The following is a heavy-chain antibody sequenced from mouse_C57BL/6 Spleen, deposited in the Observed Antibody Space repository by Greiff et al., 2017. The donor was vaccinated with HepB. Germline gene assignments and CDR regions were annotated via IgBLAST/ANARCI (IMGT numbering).Heavy chain of an antibody. D-gene: IGHD2-4*01. Sequence: EVKLMESGGGLVQPGGSLKLSCAASGFTFSDYYMYWVRQTPEKRLEWVAYISNGGGSTYYPDTVKGRFTISRDNAKNTLYLQMSRLKSEDTAMYYCARHEGLRPFAYWGQGTLVTVSA. CDR1: GFTFSDYY. J-gene: IGHJ3*01. V-gene: IGHV5-12*01. CDR2: ISNGGGST. CDR3: ARHEGLRPFAY.